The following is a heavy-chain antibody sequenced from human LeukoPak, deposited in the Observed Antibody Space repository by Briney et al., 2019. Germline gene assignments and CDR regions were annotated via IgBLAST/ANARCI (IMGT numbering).Heavy chain of an antibody. J-gene: IGHJ5*02. V-gene: IGHV4-4*02. D-gene: IGHD2-15*01. CDR3: ARGPRKLRVVVVAAIVRGSGFDP. CDR1: GGSISSNNW. CDR2: IYHSGST. Sequence: SETLSLTCAVSGGSISSNNWWNWVRQPPGKGLEWIGEIYHSGSTNYNPSLKSRVTISVDTSKNQFSLKLSSVTAADTAVYYCARGPRKLRVVVVAAIVRGSGFDPWGQGTLVTVSS.